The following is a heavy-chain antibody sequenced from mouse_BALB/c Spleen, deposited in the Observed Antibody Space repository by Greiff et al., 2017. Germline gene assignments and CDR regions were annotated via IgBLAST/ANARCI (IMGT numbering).Heavy chain of an antibody. Sequence: VQLQQSGAELVRPGTSVKISCKASGYTFTNYWLGWVKQRPGHGLEWIGDIYPGGGYTNYNEKFKGKATLTADKSSSTAYMQLSSLTSDDSAVYFCAREGDRYDEAYAMDYWGQGTSVTVSS. D-gene: IGHD2-14*01. V-gene: IGHV1-63*01. J-gene: IGHJ4*01. CDR1: GYTFTNYW. CDR3: AREGDRYDEAYAMDY. CDR2: IYPGGGYT.